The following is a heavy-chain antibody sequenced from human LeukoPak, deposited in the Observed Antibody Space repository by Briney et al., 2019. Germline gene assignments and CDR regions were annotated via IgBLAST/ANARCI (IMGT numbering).Heavy chain of an antibody. CDR2: IYHSGST. J-gene: IGHJ4*02. D-gene: IGHD6-13*01. Sequence: SETLSLTCTVSGYSISSGYYWGWIRQPPGKGLEWIGSIYHSGSTYYNPSLKSRVTISVDTSKNQFSLKLSSVTAADTAVYCCARVDEQQLVLGYWGQGTLVTVSS. CDR1: GYSISSGYY. V-gene: IGHV4-38-2*02. CDR3: ARVDEQQLVLGY.